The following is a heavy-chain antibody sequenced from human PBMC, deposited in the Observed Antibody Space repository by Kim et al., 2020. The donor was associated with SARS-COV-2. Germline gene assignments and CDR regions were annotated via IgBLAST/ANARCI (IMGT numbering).Heavy chain of an antibody. D-gene: IGHD1-20*01. CDR2: ISSSSSYI. Sequence: GGSLRLSCAASGFTFSSYSMNWVRQAPGKGLEWVSSISSSSSYIYYADSVKGRFTISRDNAKNSLYLQMNSLRAEDTAVYYCARVNWGRNWISPYWGQGTLVTVSS. CDR1: GFTFSSYS. CDR3: ARVNWGRNWISPY. J-gene: IGHJ4*02. V-gene: IGHV3-21*01.